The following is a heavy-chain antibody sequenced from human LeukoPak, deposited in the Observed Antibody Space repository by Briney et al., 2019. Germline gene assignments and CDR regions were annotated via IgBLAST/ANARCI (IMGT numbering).Heavy chain of an antibody. D-gene: IGHD6-6*01. Sequence: SETLSLTCTVSGGSISSYYWRWIRQPPGKGLEWIGYIYYSGSTNYNPSLKSRVTLSVDTSKNQFSLKLSSVTAADTAVYYCAREPAARPLFDYWGQGTLVTVSS. CDR3: AREPAARPLFDY. CDR1: GGSISSYY. J-gene: IGHJ4*02. V-gene: IGHV4-59*01. CDR2: IYYSGST.